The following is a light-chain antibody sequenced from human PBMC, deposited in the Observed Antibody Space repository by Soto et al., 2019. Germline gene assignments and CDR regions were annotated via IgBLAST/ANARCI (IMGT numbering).Light chain of an antibody. CDR2: SSN. V-gene: IGLV1-47*02. Sequence: QPVLTQPPSASGTPGQRVTISCSGSSSNIGSNSVYWYQQLPGTAPKLLIHSSNQRPSGVPDRFSGSKSGTSASLAISGLRSEDEADYYCAAWDDSLSVYVFGTGTKVTVL. CDR1: SSNIGSNS. J-gene: IGLJ1*01. CDR3: AAWDDSLSVYV.